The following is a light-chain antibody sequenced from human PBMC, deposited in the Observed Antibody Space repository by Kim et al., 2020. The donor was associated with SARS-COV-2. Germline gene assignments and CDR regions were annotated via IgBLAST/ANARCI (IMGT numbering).Light chain of an antibody. V-gene: IGLV3-25*03. Sequence: SYELTQPPSVSVSPGQTARITCSGDALPKQYAYWYQQKPGQAPVLVIYKDSERPSGIPERFSGSSSGTTVTLTISGVQAEDEADYYCQSADSSGTYILVVFGGGTQLTVL. CDR3: QSADSSGTYILVV. CDR2: KDS. CDR1: ALPKQY. J-gene: IGLJ2*01.